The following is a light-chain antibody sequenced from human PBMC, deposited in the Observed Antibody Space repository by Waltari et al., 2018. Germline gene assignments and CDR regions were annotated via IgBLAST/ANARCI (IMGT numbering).Light chain of an antibody. CDR2: DVT. V-gene: IGLV2-14*03. CDR3: TSQALDGVVL. Sequence: QSALTQPASVSGSPGQSITISCTGIGSAIDDSDFVSWYQHQPGKAPRVMIYDVTNRPSGISHRFSASKSDNTASLTISGLQPEDEGDYYCTSQALDGVVLFGGGTQVTV. J-gene: IGLJ3*02. CDR1: GSAIDDSDF.